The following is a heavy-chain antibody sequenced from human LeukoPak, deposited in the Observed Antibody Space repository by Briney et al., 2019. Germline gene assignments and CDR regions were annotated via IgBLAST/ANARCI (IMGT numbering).Heavy chain of an antibody. J-gene: IGHJ4*02. D-gene: IGHD6-6*01. V-gene: IGHV3-23*01. CDR2: ISGSGGST. CDR1: GFTFSSYA. CDR3: AKDRSYSSSS. Sequence: PGGSLRLSCAASGFTFSSYAMSWVRQAPGKGLEWVSAISGSGGSTHYADSVKGRFTISRDNPKNTLYLQMNSLRAEDTAVYYCAKDRSYSSSSRGQGTLVTVSS.